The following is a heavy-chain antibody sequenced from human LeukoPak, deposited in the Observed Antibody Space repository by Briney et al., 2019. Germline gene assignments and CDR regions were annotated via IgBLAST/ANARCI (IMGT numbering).Heavy chain of an antibody. D-gene: IGHD2-2*02. CDR3: ARVGYCSSTSCYTLSWFDP. CDR1: GYTFTSYG. Sequence: ASVKVSCKASGYTFTSYGISWVRPAPGQGLEWMGWISDYNCNTNYAQKLQGRGPMTTDTSTSTAYMELRSLRSDDTAVYYCARVGYCSSTSCYTLSWFDPWGQGTLVTVSS. J-gene: IGHJ5*02. V-gene: IGHV1-18*01. CDR2: ISDYNCNT.